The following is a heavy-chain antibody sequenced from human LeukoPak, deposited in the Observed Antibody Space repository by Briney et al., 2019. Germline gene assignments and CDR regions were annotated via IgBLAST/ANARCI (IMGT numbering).Heavy chain of an antibody. CDR3: ASSHNIAAMGY. J-gene: IGHJ4*02. CDR1: GVSISTIGYY. Sequence: PSETLSLTCTVSGVSISTIGYYWGWIRQPPGKGLEWIGSIYYSEITYYNPSLKSRVTISIDTSNNQFSLTLSSVTAADTAFYYCASSHNIAAMGYWGQGTLVTVSS. V-gene: IGHV4-39*07. CDR2: IYYSEIT. D-gene: IGHD5-18*01.